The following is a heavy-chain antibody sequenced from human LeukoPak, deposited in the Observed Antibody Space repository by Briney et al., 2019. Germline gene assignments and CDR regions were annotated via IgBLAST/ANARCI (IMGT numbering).Heavy chain of an antibody. V-gene: IGHV4-4*07. CDR3: AREQWLAFDY. D-gene: IGHD6-19*01. CDR1: GGSISGYY. J-gene: IGHJ4*02. Sequence: SETLSLTCAVSGGSISGYYWSWIRQPAGKGLEWIGRIYTNWTTYYSPSLKSRVTMSVDTSKNQFSLKLSSVTAADTAVYYCAREQWLAFDYWSQGTLVTVSS. CDR2: IYTNWTT.